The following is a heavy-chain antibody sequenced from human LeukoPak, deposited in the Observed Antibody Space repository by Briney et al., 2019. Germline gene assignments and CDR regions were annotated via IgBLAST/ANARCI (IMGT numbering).Heavy chain of an antibody. D-gene: IGHD1-7*01. CDR1: GGSISSYY. Sequence: PSETLSLTCTVSGGSISSYYWSWIRQPPGKGLEWIGYIYYSGSTNYNPSLKSRVTISVDTSKNQFSLKLSSVTAADTAVYYCARVNNWNYDFDYWGQGTLVTVSS. J-gene: IGHJ4*02. V-gene: IGHV4-59*01. CDR3: ARVNNWNYDFDY. CDR2: IYYSGST.